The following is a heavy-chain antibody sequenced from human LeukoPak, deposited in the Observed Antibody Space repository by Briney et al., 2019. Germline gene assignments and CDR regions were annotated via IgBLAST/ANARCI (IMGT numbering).Heavy chain of an antibody. Sequence: PGGSLRLSCAASGFTFSSYWMNWARQAPGKGLEWVASINHNGNVNYYVDSVKGRFTISRDNAKNSLYLQMSNLRAEDTAVYFCARVYGVGYYDYVWGSYRFTPADYWGQGTLVTVSS. J-gene: IGHJ4*02. CDR3: ARVYGVGYYDYVWGSYRFTPADY. CDR2: INHNGNVN. D-gene: IGHD3-16*02. CDR1: GFTFSSYW. V-gene: IGHV3-7*03.